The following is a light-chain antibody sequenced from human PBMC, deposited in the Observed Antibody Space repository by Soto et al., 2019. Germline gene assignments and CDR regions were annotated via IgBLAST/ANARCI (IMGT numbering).Light chain of an antibody. V-gene: IGLV2-14*01. Sequence: QSSLTQPASVSGSPVQSITISCTGTSSDVGGYIYVSWYQQHPGKSPKLMIYDVTSRPSGVSYRFSGSKSGNTASLTISGLKAEDEADYYCSSYTSXSSYVFGNGTKVT. J-gene: IGLJ1*01. CDR3: SSYTSXSSYV. CDR2: DVT. CDR1: SSDVGGYIY.